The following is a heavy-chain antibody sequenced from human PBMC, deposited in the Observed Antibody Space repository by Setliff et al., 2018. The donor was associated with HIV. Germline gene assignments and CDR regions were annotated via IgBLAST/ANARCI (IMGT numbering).Heavy chain of an antibody. Sequence: SETLSLTCAVSGGSISSSNWWSWVRQPPGKGLEWIGEIYHSGSTNYNPSLKSRVTISVDKSKNQCSLKVTSVTAAASAVDYCARQGNIVVLTSFDYWGQGTLVTVSS. D-gene: IGHD2-21*02. J-gene: IGHJ4*02. CDR1: GGSISSSNW. V-gene: IGHV4-4*02. CDR3: ARQGNIVVLTSFDY. CDR2: IYHSGST.